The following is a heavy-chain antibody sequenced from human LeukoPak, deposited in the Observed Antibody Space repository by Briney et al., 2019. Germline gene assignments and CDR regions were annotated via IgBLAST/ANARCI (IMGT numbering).Heavy chain of an antibody. CDR1: GGSISSYH. J-gene: IGHJ4*02. Sequence: SETLSLTCTVSGGSISSYHWSWIRQPPGKGLEWIGYIYYSGSTNYNPPLKSRVTISVDTSKNQFSLKLSSVTAADTAVYHCVRTGTAMTRVDYWGQGTLVTVSS. V-gene: IGHV4-59*01. CDR2: IYYSGST. CDR3: VRTGTAMTRVDY. D-gene: IGHD5-18*01.